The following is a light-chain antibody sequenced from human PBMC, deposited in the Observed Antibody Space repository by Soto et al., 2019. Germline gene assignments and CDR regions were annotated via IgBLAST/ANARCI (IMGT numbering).Light chain of an antibody. CDR2: DAF. Sequence: DIVLTQSPATLSLSPGDTATLSYRTSQSFSTWLTWYQQKPGQAPRLIIYDAFNRATGIPARFSGSGSGTDFTRIISSLEPEDFAVYYCQQRSNWITFGQGTRLEIE. V-gene: IGKV3-11*01. J-gene: IGKJ5*01. CDR3: QQRSNWIT. CDR1: QSFSTW.